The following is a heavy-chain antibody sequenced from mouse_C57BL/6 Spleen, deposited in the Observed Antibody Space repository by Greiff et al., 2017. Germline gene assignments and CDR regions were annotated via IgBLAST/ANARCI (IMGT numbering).Heavy chain of an antibody. Sequence: EVKLVESEGGLVQPGSSMKLSCTASGFTFSDYYMAWVRQVPEKGLEWVANINYDGSSTYYLDSLKSRFIISRDNAKNILYLQMSSLKSEDTATYYCARGGVQSQYYYAMDYWGQGTSVTVSS. D-gene: IGHD2-14*01. CDR3: ARGGVQSQYYYAMDY. J-gene: IGHJ4*01. CDR2: INYDGSST. V-gene: IGHV5-16*01. CDR1: GFTFSDYY.